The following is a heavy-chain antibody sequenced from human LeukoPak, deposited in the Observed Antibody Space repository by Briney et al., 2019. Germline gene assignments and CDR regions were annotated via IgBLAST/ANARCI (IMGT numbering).Heavy chain of an antibody. CDR2: VSDDGVRT. Sequence: PGGSLRLSCTGFIFSNYAVSWVRQAPGKGLEWVAAVSDDGVRTFYADSVKGRFTISRDNSISTVSLQMNSLRAEDTAVYYCAKEQDNQLLLSHFDYWGQGILVTVSS. J-gene: IGHJ4*02. CDR3: AKEQDNQLLLSHFDY. D-gene: IGHD2-2*01. V-gene: IGHV3-23*01. CDR1: GFIFSNYA.